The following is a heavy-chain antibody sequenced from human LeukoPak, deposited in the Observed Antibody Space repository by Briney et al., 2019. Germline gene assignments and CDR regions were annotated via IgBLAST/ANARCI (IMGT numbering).Heavy chain of an antibody. J-gene: IGHJ5*02. D-gene: IGHD3-3*01. CDR2: ISSSSSTT. Sequence: PGGSLRLSCAASGFTFSRYSMNWVRQAPGKGLEWVSYISSSSSTTYYADSVKGRFTISRDNAKNSLYLEMNSLRAEDTAVYYCARCRYDFWRADPGNNWFDPWGQGTLVTVSS. CDR3: ARCRYDFWRADPGNNWFDP. CDR1: GFTFSRYS. V-gene: IGHV3-48*04.